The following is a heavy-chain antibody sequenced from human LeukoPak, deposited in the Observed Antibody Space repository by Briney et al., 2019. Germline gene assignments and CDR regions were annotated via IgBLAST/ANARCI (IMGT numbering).Heavy chain of an antibody. CDR3: ASPHYYYYYGMDV. CDR2: MNPNSGNT. V-gene: IGHV1-8*02. CDR1: GYTFTSYG. Sequence: ALVKVSCKASGYTFTSYGISWVRQAPGQGLEWMGWMNPNSGNTGYAQKFQGRVTMTRNTSISTAYMELSSLRSEDTAVYYCASPHYYYYYGMDVWGQGTTVTVSS. J-gene: IGHJ6*02.